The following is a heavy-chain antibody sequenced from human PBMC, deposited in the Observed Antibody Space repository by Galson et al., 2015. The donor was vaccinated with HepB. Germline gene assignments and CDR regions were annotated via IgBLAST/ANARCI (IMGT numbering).Heavy chain of an antibody. CDR1: GFRFTDFA. V-gene: IGHV3-48*01. J-gene: IGHJ4*02. CDR2: ISSDSSTI. D-gene: IGHD5-12*01. CDR3: VKDRGSGFGGNDVPSFDY. Sequence: SLRLSCAASGFRFTDFAMNWVRRAPGKGLEWAAYISSDSSTIHYADSVKGRFTISRDNAENSLYLQMNSLRGEDTAVYFCVKDRGSGFGGNDVPSFDYWGRGHLVTVSP.